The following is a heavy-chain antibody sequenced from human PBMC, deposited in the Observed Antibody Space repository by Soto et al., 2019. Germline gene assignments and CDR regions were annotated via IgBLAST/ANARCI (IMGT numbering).Heavy chain of an antibody. V-gene: IGHV4-59*08. D-gene: IGHD2-15*01. CDR3: ARRYGGNLEY. J-gene: IGHJ4*02. CDR2: IYYSGST. CDR1: GGSISSYY. Sequence: QVQLQESGPGLVKPSETLSLTCTVSGGSISSYYWSWIRQPPGKGLEWIGYIYYSGSTNYNPSLKSRVTISVDTSKNQFSLKLSSVTAADTAVYYCARRYGGNLEYWGQGTLVTVSS.